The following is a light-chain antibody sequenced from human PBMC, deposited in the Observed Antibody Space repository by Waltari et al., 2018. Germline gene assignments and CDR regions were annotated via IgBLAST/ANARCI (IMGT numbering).Light chain of an antibody. V-gene: IGLV1-47*01. J-gene: IGLJ3*02. CDR1: SSNIGSNF. Sequence: QSVLTQQPSASGTPGQRVTIPCSGSSSNIGSNFVYWYQQLPGTAPKLLIYRNNQRPSGVPDRFSGSKSGTSASLAISGLRSEDEADYYCAPWDDSLSGPGVFGGGTKLTVL. CDR2: RNN. CDR3: APWDDSLSGPGV.